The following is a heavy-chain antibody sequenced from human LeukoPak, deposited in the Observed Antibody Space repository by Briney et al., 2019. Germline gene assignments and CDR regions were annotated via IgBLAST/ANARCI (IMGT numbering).Heavy chain of an antibody. V-gene: IGHV4-61*02. Sequence: SQTLSLTCTVSGGSISSGSYYWSWIRQPAGKGLEWIGRIYTSGSTNYNPSLKSRVTISVDTSKNQFSLKLSSVTAADTAVYYCARHSRLSFDYWGQGTLVTVSS. CDR2: IYTSGST. J-gene: IGHJ4*02. CDR1: GGSISSGSYY. CDR3: ARHSRLSFDY.